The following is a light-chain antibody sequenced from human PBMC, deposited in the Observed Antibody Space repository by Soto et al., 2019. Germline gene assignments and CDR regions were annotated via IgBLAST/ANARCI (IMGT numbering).Light chain of an antibody. J-gene: IGKJ2*01. CDR1: HDIRQD. CDR2: GAS. Sequence: QMTQSTSSLSASVGYRVTITCRASHDIRQDSAWYQQKPGKAPQILIYGASTLQTGVASRFSGSGSATDFTLTISSLQPEDSAAYYCLHDYNYPFPLGQVTK. CDR3: LHDYNYPFP. V-gene: IGKV1-6*01.